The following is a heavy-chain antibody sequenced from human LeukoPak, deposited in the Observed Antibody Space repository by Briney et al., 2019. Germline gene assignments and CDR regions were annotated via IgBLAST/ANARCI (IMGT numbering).Heavy chain of an antibody. D-gene: IGHD3-3*01. V-gene: IGHV4-38-2*02. CDR2: IYHSGST. CDR3: VREGGDEGRILEWLSGGAPWFDP. CDR1: GYSISSGYY. Sequence: SETLSLTCTVSGYSISSGYYWGWIRQPPGKGLEWIGTIYHSGSTYYNPSLKSRVTISLDTSKNQFSLKLSSVTAADTAVYYCVREGGDEGRILEWLSGGAPWFDPWGQGTLVTVSS. J-gene: IGHJ5*02.